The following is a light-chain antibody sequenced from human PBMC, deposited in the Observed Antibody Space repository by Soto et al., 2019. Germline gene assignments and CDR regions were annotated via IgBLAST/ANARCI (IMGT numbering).Light chain of an antibody. CDR1: SSNIGAGYE. CDR2: ENN. Sequence: QSVLTQPPSVSEAPGPRVTISCTGSSSNIGAGYEAHWYQQVPGTAPKLLIYENNNRPSRVPDRFSGCKSGTSASLAITGLQAEDEAEYYCQSYDSSLSGYVFGTGTKVTVL. V-gene: IGLV1-40*01. CDR3: QSYDSSLSGYV. J-gene: IGLJ1*01.